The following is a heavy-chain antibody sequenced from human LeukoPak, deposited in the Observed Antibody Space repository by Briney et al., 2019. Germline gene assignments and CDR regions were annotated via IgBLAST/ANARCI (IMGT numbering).Heavy chain of an antibody. CDR2: IHYSGST. CDR1: GGSISSYY. V-gene: IGHV4-59*01. J-gene: IGHJ3*02. Sequence: SETLYLTCTVSGGSISSYYWSRIRQPPGKGLEWIGYIHYSGSTNYNPSLKSRVTISVDTSKNQFSLKLSSVTAADTAVYYCARENDDAFDIWGQGTMVTVSS. CDR3: ARENDDAFDI.